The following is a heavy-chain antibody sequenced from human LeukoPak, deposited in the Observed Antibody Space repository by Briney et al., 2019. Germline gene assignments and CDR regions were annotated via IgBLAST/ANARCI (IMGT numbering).Heavy chain of an antibody. V-gene: IGHV3-21*01. D-gene: IGHD5-18*01. J-gene: IGHJ4*02. CDR3: ATLRLLDY. Sequence: GGSLRLSCAASGFTFSSYSMNWVRQAPRKGLEWVSSISSSSNYIYYADSVKGRFTISRDNAKNSLYLQMNSLRAEDTAVYYCATLRLLDYWGQGTLVTVSS. CDR1: GFTFSSYS. CDR2: ISSSSNYI.